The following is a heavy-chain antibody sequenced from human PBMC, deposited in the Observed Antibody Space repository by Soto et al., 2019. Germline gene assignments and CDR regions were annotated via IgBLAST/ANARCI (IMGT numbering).Heavy chain of an antibody. CDR2: INGGNGDT. CDR3: AKNGQPPHYYYGLDV. CDR1: GYTFTSSG. J-gene: IGHJ6*02. V-gene: IGHV1-3*01. D-gene: IGHD2-8*01. Sequence: ASVKVSCKAFGYTFTSSGIHWVRQAPGQRLEWMGWINGGNGDTKYAQKFQGRVTITIDTSTSTAYMELRGLTSDDTAIYYCAKNGQPPHYYYGLDVWGQGTTVTVSS.